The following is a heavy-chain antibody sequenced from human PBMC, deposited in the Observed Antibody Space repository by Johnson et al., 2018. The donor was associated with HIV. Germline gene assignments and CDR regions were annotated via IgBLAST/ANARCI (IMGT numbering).Heavy chain of an antibody. CDR3: ARKGLVWFGWAFDF. CDR2: ISRSGSTI. CDR1: GFSFSDYY. Sequence: QVQLVESGGGLVKPGGSLRLSCAASGFSFSDYYMSWIRQAPGKGLEWISYISRSGSTIYYADSVKGRFTISRDNAKNSLYLQLNSLRAEDTAVYYCARKGLVWFGWAFDFWGQGTMVTVSS. D-gene: IGHD3-10*01. J-gene: IGHJ3*01. V-gene: IGHV3-11*04.